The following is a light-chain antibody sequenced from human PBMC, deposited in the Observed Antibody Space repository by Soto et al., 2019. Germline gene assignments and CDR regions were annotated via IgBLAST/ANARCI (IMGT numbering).Light chain of an antibody. CDR1: QTVSNN. CDR2: SAS. V-gene: IGKV3-15*01. J-gene: IGKJ1*01. Sequence: DIVMTQSPATLSVSPGDRVTLSCRGSQTVSNNLAWYQQKPGQAPRLLISSASTRATGVPGRFTGSGSGTDFTLTISSLQSEDSAVYYCQHYYKWPPTFGQGTKVEI. CDR3: QHYYKWPPT.